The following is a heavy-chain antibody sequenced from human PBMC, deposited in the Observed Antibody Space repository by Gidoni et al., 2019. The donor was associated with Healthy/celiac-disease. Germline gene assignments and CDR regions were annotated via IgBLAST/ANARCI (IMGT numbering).Heavy chain of an antibody. CDR3: ARGSPGLYYVSSGYPTNFDY. CDR1: GYRFTSYW. CDR2: IYPGDSET. Sequence: EVQLVQSGAEVNKPGASLKHSCQGSGYRFTSYWIGWVRQMPGKGLAWRGTIYPGDSETRYSPSVQGQVTISADKSISTAYLQWSSLKASDTAMYYCARGSPGLYYVSSGYPTNFDYWGQGTLVTVSS. D-gene: IGHD3-22*01. J-gene: IGHJ4*02. V-gene: IGHV5-51*01.